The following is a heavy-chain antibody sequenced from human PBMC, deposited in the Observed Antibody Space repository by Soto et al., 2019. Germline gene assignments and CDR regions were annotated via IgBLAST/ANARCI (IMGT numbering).Heavy chain of an antibody. CDR3: ARDRAPGGDSGYDHVYYYYGMDV. V-gene: IGHV3-7*01. CDR2: IKQDGSEK. J-gene: IGHJ6*02. Sequence: GGSLRLSCAASGFTFSSYWMSWVRQAPGKGLEWVANIKQDGSEKYYVDSVKGRFTISRDNAKNSLYLQMNSLRAEDTAVYYCARDRAPGGDSGYDHVYYYYGMDVWGQGTTVTVSS. CDR1: GFTFSSYW. D-gene: IGHD5-12*01.